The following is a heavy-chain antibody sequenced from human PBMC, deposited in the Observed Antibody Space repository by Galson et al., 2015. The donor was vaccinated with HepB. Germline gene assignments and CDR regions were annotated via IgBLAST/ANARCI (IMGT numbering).Heavy chain of an antibody. Sequence: QSGAEVKKPGESLKISCKGSGYSFTSYWIGWVRQMPGKGLEWMGRIDPSDSYTNYSPSFQGHVTISADKSISTAYLQWSSLKASDTAMYYCARRGAMVDTAMVRTNYYGMDVWGQGTTVTVSS. CDR1: GYSFTSYW. CDR3: ARRGAMVDTAMVRTNYYGMDV. D-gene: IGHD5-18*01. V-gene: IGHV5-10-1*01. CDR2: IDPSDSYT. J-gene: IGHJ6*02.